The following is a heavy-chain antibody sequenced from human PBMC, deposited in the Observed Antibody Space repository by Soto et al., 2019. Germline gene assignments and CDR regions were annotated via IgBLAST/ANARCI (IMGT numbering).Heavy chain of an antibody. D-gene: IGHD1-1*01. Sequence: GGALRLSCAASGFIFSSYALSWVRQAPWKGLEWVSAISGSGGSTYYADSVKGRFTISRDNSKNTLYLQMNSLRAEETAVYYRGIMWGACGNAADGTIYWGQGSLVTVS. V-gene: IGHV3-23*01. CDR2: ISGSGGST. J-gene: IGHJ4*02. CDR3: GIMWGACGNAADGTIY. CDR1: GFIFSSYA.